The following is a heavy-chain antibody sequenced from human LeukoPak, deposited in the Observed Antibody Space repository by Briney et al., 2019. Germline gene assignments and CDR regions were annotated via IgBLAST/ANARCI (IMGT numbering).Heavy chain of an antibody. D-gene: IGHD6-13*01. J-gene: IGHJ4*02. CDR3: ARALSIAAAAGGY. V-gene: IGHV7-4-1*02. Sequence: ASVKVSCKASGYSFTGYAMNWVRQAPGQGLEWMGWINTNTGNPTYAQGFTGRFVLSLDTSVTTAYLQISSLKTQDTAVYYCARALSIAAAAGGYWGQGTLVTVSS. CDR1: GYSFTGYA. CDR2: INTNTGNP.